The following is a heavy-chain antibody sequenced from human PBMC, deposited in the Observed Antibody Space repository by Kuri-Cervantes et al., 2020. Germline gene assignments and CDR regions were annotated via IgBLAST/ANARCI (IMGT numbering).Heavy chain of an antibody. D-gene: IGHD3-10*01. J-gene: IGHJ4*02. Sequence: ASVKVSCKASGYTFTSYDINWVRQATGQGLEWMGWMNPNSGNTGYAQKFQGRVTMTRNTPISTAYMELSSLRSEDTAVYYCARVTELTMVRGVSSSFAYWGQGTLVTVSS. V-gene: IGHV1-8*01. CDR2: MNPNSGNT. CDR3: ARVTELTMVRGVSSSFAY. CDR1: GYTFTSYD.